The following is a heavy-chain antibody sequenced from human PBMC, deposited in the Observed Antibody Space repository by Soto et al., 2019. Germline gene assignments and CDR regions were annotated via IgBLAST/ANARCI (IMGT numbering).Heavy chain of an antibody. J-gene: IGHJ5*02. CDR3: AHSLIGYYYDSSGSNWFDP. Sequence: QITLKESGPTLVKPTQTLTLTCTFSGFSLSTSGVGVGWIRQPPGKALEWLALIYWDDDKRYSPSLKSRHTITKDTSKNQVGLTITNMDPVDTATYYCAHSLIGYYYDSSGSNWFDPWGQGTLVTVSS. V-gene: IGHV2-5*02. CDR2: IYWDDDK. D-gene: IGHD3-22*01. CDR1: GFSLSTSGVG.